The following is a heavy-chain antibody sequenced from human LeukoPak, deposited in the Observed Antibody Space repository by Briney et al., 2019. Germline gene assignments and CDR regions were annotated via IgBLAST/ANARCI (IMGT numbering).Heavy chain of an antibody. J-gene: IGHJ4*02. CDR3: ARNYGGGDSSGPYY. CDR1: GFTFDDYG. D-gene: IGHD3-22*01. CDR2: INWSGGST. Sequence: GGSLRLSCAASGFTFDDYGMSWVRQAPGKGLEWVSGINWSGGSTGCTDSVKGRFTISRDSAKNSLYLQMNSLRAEDTALYYCARNYGGGDSSGPYYWGQGTLVTVSS. V-gene: IGHV3-20*04.